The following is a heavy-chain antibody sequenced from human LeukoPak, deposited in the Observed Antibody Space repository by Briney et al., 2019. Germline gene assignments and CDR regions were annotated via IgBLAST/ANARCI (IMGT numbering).Heavy chain of an antibody. CDR1: GYTFTNYY. J-gene: IGHJ4*02. CDR3: ARGAITMIDRTWYFDY. CDR2: INPSGGST. Sequence: ASVKVSCKASGYTFTNYYMHWVRQAPGQGLEWMGIINPSGGSTSYAQKFQGRVTMTRDTSTSTVYMELSSLRSEDTAVYYCARGAITMIDRTWYFDYWGQGTLVTVSS. D-gene: IGHD3-22*01. V-gene: IGHV1-46*01.